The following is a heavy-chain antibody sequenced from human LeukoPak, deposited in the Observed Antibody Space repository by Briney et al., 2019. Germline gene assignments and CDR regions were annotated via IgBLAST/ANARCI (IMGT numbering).Heavy chain of an antibody. V-gene: IGHV3-11*06. Sequence: GRFTISRDNAKNSLYLQMNSLRAEDTAVYYCARDLEGSDSSCYYPHYFDYWGQGTLVTVSS. CDR3: ARDLEGSDSSCYYPHYFDY. D-gene: IGHD3-22*01. J-gene: IGHJ4*02.